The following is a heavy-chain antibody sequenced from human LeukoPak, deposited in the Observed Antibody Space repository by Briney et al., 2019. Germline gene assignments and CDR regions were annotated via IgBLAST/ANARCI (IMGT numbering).Heavy chain of an antibody. Sequence: GSLRLSCAGSGFTFSSYSMNWVRQAPGKGLEWVSFISSGSNDIYYADSVKGRFTISRDNAKNSLYLEMNSLRAEDTAVYYCARSIGAAYFDNWGQGTLVTVSS. CDR2: ISSGSNDI. D-gene: IGHD6-13*01. CDR1: GFTFSSYS. J-gene: IGHJ4*02. V-gene: IGHV3-21*01. CDR3: ARSIGAAYFDN.